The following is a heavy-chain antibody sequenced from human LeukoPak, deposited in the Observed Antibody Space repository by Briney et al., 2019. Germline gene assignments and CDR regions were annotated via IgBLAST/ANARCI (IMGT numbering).Heavy chain of an antibody. V-gene: IGHV3-30-3*01. Sequence: GGSLRLSCAASGFTFSSYAMHWVRQAPGKGLEWVAVISYDGSNKYYADSVKGRFTISRDNSKNTLYLQMNSLRAEDTAVYYCARALSSGIAAAGTFPGYWGQGTLVTVSS. CDR3: ARALSSGIAAAGTFPGY. CDR1: GFTFSSYA. CDR2: ISYDGSNK. D-gene: IGHD6-13*01. J-gene: IGHJ4*02.